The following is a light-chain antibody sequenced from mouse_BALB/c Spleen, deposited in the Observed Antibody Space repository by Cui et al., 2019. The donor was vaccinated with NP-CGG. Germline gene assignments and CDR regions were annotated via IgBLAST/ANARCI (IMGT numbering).Light chain of an antibody. CDR2: GTN. V-gene: IGLV1*01. J-gene: IGLJ1*01. Sequence: AAVTQQAAPTTSPGETVTLTCRSSTGAVTTNNYANWVQEKPDHLFTGLIGGTNNRAPGVPARFSGSLIGDKAALTITGAQTEDEAIYFCALWYSNHWVFGGGTKLTVL. CDR1: TGAVTTNNY. CDR3: ALWYSNHWV.